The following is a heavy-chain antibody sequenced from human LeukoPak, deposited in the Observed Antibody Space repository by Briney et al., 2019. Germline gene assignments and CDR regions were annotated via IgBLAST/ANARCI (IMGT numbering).Heavy chain of an antibody. CDR3: VKGLAASGSNWFDP. CDR2: ITANNGSI. D-gene: IGHD6-25*01. Sequence: QPGGSLRLSCEASGFTFTDYSIHWVRQVPGKGLEWVSVITANNGSIGYADSVRGRFTISRDNAKNSLYLQMNSLRPEDTALYYCVKGLAASGSNWFDPWGQGTLVTVSS. J-gene: IGHJ5*02. V-gene: IGHV3-9*01. CDR1: GFTFTDYS.